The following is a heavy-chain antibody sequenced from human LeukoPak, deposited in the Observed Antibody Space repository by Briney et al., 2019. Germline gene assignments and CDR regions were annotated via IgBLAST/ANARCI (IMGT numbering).Heavy chain of an antibody. CDR2: ISSSSYI. CDR1: GFTFSSYT. J-gene: IGHJ1*01. D-gene: IGHD2-15*01. Sequence: GGSLRLSCAASGFTFSSYTMNWVRQAPGKGLEWVSSISSSSYIYYADSLKGRFTISRDNAKNSLSLQMNSLRAEDTAVYYCARGGGGLQHWGQGTLVTVSS. CDR3: ARGGGGLQH. V-gene: IGHV3-21*01.